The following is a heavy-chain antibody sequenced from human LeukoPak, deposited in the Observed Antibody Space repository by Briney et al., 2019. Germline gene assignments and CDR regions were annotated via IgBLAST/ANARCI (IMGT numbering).Heavy chain of an antibody. V-gene: IGHV1-69*13. J-gene: IGHJ4*02. Sequence: GASVKVSCKASGGTFSSYVISWVRQAPGQGLEWMGGIIPIFGTANYAQKFQGRVTITADESTSTAYMELSSLRSEDTAVYYCAGSPYYYDSSGYYIVVVYWGQGTLVIVSS. D-gene: IGHD3-22*01. CDR2: IIPIFGTA. CDR3: AGSPYYYDSSGYYIVVVY. CDR1: GGTFSSYV.